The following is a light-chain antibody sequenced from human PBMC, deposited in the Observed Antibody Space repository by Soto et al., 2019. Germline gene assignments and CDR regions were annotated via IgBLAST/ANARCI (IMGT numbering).Light chain of an antibody. J-gene: IGLJ2*01. Sequence: QPVLTQPPSASGTPGQRVTISCSGSSSNIGGNSVYWYQHLPGKAPKLLMYLDNQRPSGVPDRFSGSKSGTSASLAISGLRSEEAAHYYWDAWVDTRSGPVFGGGTTLPVL. V-gene: IGLV1-47*02. CDR2: LDN. CDR1: SSNIGGNS. CDR3: DAWVDTRSGPV.